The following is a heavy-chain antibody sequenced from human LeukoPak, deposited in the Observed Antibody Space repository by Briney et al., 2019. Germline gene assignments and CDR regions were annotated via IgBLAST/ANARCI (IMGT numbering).Heavy chain of an antibody. D-gene: IGHD3-10*01. CDR1: GGSISSSAYY. CDR2: IYYSGST. CDR3: ARPPNTSYYGSGRGFFDL. V-gene: IGHV4-39*01. Sequence: SETLSLTCTVSGGSISSSAYYWGWIRQSPGKGLEWIGSIYYSGSTYYNLSLKSRVTISVDTSKNQFSLKLSSVTAADTAVYYCARPPNTSYYGSGRGFFDLWGRGTLVTVSS. J-gene: IGHJ2*01.